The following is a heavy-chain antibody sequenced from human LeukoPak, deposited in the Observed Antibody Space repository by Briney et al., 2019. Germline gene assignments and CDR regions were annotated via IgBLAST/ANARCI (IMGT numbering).Heavy chain of an antibody. CDR3: ARVHKGNIITIFAVGTPSFDP. V-gene: IGHV4-34*01. J-gene: IGHJ5*02. Sequence: PSETLSLTCAVYGGSFSGYYWSWIRQPPGKGLEWIGEINHSGSTNYNPSLKSRVTISVDTSKNQFPLKLSSVTAADTAVYYCARVHKGNIITIFAVGTPSFDPCGHGTLVIVAS. D-gene: IGHD3-3*01. CDR1: GGSFSGYY. CDR2: INHSGST.